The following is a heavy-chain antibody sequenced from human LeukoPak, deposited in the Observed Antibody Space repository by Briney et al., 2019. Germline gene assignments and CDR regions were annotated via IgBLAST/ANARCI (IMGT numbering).Heavy chain of an antibody. D-gene: IGHD1-26*01. CDR3: ARDLYSGSSPFDS. CDR2: ISETGSAT. J-gene: IGHJ4*02. CDR1: GFTFSSYW. Sequence: GGSLRLSCAASGFTFSSYWMSWVRQAPGKGLEWVSYISETGSATYYADSVKGRFTISRDNAKNSLYLQMNNLRAEDTAVYYCARDLYSGSSPFDSWGQGTLITVSS. V-gene: IGHV3-48*04.